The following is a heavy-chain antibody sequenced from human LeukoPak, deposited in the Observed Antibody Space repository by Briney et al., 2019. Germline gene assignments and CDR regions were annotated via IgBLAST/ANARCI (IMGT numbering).Heavy chain of an antibody. CDR1: GFTFDDFA. Sequence: PGGSLRLSCAASGFTFDDFAMHWVRQAPGKGLEGVSGITLNSGSIGYADSVQGRFTISRDNAKNSLYLQMNSLGADDTAFFYFSNGELYYDSSALDYWGQGPLVTVSS. D-gene: IGHD3-22*01. CDR3: SNGELYYDSSALDY. CDR2: ITLNSGSI. J-gene: IGHJ4*02. V-gene: IGHV3-9*01.